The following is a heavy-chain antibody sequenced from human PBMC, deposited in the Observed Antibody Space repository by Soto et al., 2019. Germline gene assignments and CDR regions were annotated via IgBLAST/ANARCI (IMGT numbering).Heavy chain of an antibody. CDR1: GFTLSDYA. CDR3: WNRENAGGGPTGSRHS. CDR2: ISSNGADT. J-gene: IGHJ6*03. Sequence: LSCAASGFTLSDYAMDWVRQAPGKGLEYVSGISSNGADTYYANSVQGRFTISRDNSKNTLYLQMGSLRPEDMAVYYCWNRENAGGGPTGSRHSWGKGPPSPSP. V-gene: IGHV3-64*01. D-gene: IGHD1-1*01.